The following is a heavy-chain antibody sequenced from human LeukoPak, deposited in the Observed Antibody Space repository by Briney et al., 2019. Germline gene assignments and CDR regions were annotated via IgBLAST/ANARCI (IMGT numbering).Heavy chain of an antibody. V-gene: IGHV3-73*01. CDR1: GFTFSGSA. CDR3: TRLGYSSGWSPSDY. J-gene: IGHJ4*02. D-gene: IGHD6-19*01. CDR2: IRSKANSYAT. Sequence: GSLRLSCAASGFTFSGSAMHWVRQASGKGLEWVGRIRSKANSYATAYAASMKGRFTISRDDSKNTAYLQMNSLKTEDTAVYYCTRLGYSSGWSPSDYWGQGTLVTVSS.